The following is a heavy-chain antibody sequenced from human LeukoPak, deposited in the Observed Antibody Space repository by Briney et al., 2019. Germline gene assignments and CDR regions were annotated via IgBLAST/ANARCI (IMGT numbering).Heavy chain of an antibody. CDR2: IDTNTGNP. D-gene: IGHD7-27*01. Sequence: GASVKVSCKASGYTFTTYAMNWVRQAPGQGLEWMGRIDTNTGNPTYAQGFTGRFVFSLDTSVSTAYLQISSLKAEDTAVYYCARGFNTGTKGIFDYWGQGTLVTVSS. J-gene: IGHJ4*02. CDR3: ARGFNTGTKGIFDY. CDR1: GYTFTTYA. V-gene: IGHV7-4-1*02.